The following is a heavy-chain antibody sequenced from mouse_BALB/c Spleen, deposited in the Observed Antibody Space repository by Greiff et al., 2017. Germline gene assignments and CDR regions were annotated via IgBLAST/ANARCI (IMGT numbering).Heavy chain of an antibody. J-gene: IGHJ2*01. Sequence: EVQLQESGGDLVKPGGSLKLSCAASGFTFSSYGMSWVRQTPDKRLEWVATISSGGSYTYYPDSVKGRFTISRDNAKNTLYLQMSSLKSEDTAMYYCARHLPDYFDYWGQGTTLTVSS. CDR2: ISSGGSYT. CDR1: GFTFSSYG. CDR3: ARHLPDYFDY. V-gene: IGHV5-6*01.